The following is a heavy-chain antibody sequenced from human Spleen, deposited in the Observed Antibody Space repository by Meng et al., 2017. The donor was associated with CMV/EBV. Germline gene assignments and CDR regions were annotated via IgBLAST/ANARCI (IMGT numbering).Heavy chain of an antibody. CDR1: GFALGSYG. D-gene: IGHD3-3*01. J-gene: IGHJ6*02. CDR3: ARDQGRNYDFWSGYNSETIYYYGMDV. V-gene: IGHV3-30*02. Sequence: GESLKISCVVSGFALGSYGMHWVRQAPGKGPEWVAFIRHDGTYTYYADSVTGRFTISRDNSKNTLYLIMRSLRAEDTAVYYCARDQGRNYDFWSGYNSETIYYYGMDVWGQGTTVTVSS. CDR2: IRHDGTYT.